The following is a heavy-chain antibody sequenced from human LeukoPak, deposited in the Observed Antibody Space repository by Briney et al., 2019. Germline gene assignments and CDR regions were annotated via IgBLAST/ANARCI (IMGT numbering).Heavy chain of an antibody. CDR2: IYYSGST. D-gene: IGHD2-15*01. J-gene: IGHJ4*02. CDR3: ARSQSGDIVVVVAPYYFDY. Sequence: SETLSLTCTVSGGPISSSSYYWGWIRQPPGKGLEWIGSIYYSGSTYYNPSLKSRVTISVDASKNQFSLKLSSVTAADTAVYYCARSQSGDIVVVVAPYYFDYWGQGTLVTVSS. V-gene: IGHV4-39*01. CDR1: GGPISSSSYY.